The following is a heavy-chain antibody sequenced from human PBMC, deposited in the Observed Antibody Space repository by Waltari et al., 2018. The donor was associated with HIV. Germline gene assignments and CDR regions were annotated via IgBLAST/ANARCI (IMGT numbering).Heavy chain of an antibody. CDR3: ARGHGAGDFDY. CDR1: GFTFSSYA. D-gene: IGHD2-21*01. CDR2: IVVASDT. J-gene: IGHJ4*02. Sequence: EVQLVESGGTLVQPGGSLRLSCAASGFTFSSYAIHWVRQATGKGSEGGSAIVVASDTYYADSVKGLFTISREDAKNSLYLQMNSLRAGDTAVYFLARGHGAGDFDYWGQGTLVTVSS. V-gene: IGHV3-13*04.